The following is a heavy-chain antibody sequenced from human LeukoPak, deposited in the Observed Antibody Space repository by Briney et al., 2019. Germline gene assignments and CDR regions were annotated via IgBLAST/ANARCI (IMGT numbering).Heavy chain of an antibody. V-gene: IGHV3-53*01. D-gene: IGHD4-17*01. CDR1: VLSVRGSY. CDR3: TRDLTVTTWSENDY. J-gene: IGHJ4*02. CDR2: IYSGDRT. Sequence: PGGSLRLSCVASVLSVRGSYMRWVRQAPGKGLEWVSVIYSGDRTYYADSVKGRFTISRDTSKNTLYLQMNNLRADDTAMYYCTRDLTVTTWSENDYWGQGTLVTISS.